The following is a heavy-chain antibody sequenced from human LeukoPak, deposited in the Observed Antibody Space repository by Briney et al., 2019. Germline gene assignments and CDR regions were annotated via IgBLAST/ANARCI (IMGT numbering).Heavy chain of an antibody. V-gene: IGHV1-24*01. CDR2: FDPEDGET. Sequence: GASVKVSCKVSGYTLTELSMHWVRQAPGKGLEWMGGFDPEDGETIYAQKFQGRVTMTEDTSTDTAYMELSSLRSEDTAVYYCATDLGYRGYSGYGPVDYWGQGTLVTVSS. CDR1: GYTLTELS. J-gene: IGHJ4*02. D-gene: IGHD5-12*01. CDR3: ATDLGYRGYSGYGPVDY.